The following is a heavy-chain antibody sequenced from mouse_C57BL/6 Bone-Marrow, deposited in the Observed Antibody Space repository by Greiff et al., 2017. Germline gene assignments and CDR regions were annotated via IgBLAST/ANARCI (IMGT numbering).Heavy chain of an antibody. D-gene: IGHD2-2*01. V-gene: IGHV1-85*01. J-gene: IGHJ3*01. CDR1: GYTFTSYD. CDR3: AGFDPFAY. CDR2: IYPRDGST. Sequence: QVQLKESGPELVKPGASVKLSCKASGYTFTSYDINWVKQRPGQGLEWIGWIYPRDGSTKYNEKFKGKATLTVDKSSSTAYMELHSLTSEDSAVYYGAGFDPFAYWGQGTLVTVSA.